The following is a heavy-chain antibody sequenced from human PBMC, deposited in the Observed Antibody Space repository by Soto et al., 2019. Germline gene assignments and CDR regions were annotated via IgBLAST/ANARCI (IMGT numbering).Heavy chain of an antibody. V-gene: IGHV3-33*01. J-gene: IGHJ6*03. CDR2: IWYDGSYE. CDR3: ARGSGHNYYYMDV. D-gene: IGHD3-10*01. Sequence: QVQLVESGGGVVQPGRSLRLSCAASGFTFSSAGMHWVRQAPGKGLEWVAVIWYDGSYEFYVDSVKGRFTISRDNSKNTLYLQMNSLRAEATALFYCARGSGHNYYYMDVWGKGTTVTVSS. CDR1: GFTFSSAG.